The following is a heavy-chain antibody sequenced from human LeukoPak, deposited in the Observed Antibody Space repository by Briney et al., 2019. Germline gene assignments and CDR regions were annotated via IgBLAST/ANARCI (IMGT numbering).Heavy chain of an antibody. CDR2: ISGSAAAT. CDR3: AKRGPGSPQSGKYFFDY. D-gene: IGHD3-10*01. J-gene: IGHJ4*02. Sequence: GGSLRLSCAASGFTFSAYGMTWVRQAPGKGLEWGSAISGSAAATFYADSVKGRFTISRDNSRSTLYLQMNSLRAEDTAVYYCAKRGPGSPQSGKYFFDYWGQGTLVTVSS. V-gene: IGHV3-23*01. CDR1: GFTFSAYG.